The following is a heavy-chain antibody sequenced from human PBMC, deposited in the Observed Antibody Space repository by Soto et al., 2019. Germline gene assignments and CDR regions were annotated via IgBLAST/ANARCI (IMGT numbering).Heavy chain of an antibody. D-gene: IGHD1-26*01. Sequence: GASVQVSCKVSGYTLTELSMHWVRQAPGKGLEWMGGFDPEDGETIYAQKFQGRVTMTEDTSTDTAYMELSSLRSEDTAVYYCATGVRYSGSYWAIDYYYYGMDVWGQGTTVTSP. J-gene: IGHJ6*02. CDR1: GYTLTELS. CDR3: ATGVRYSGSYWAIDYYYYGMDV. V-gene: IGHV1-24*01. CDR2: FDPEDGET.